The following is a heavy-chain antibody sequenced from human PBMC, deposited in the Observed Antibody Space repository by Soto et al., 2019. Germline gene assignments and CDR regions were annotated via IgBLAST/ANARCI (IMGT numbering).Heavy chain of an antibody. V-gene: IGHV4-39*01. D-gene: IGHD2-21*02. CDR3: ARAYCGGDCYPTGAFDI. Sequence: SETLSLTCTVSGGSISSRSYYWGLIRQPPGKGLEWIGSIYYGGNTYYNPSLKSRVTISVGTSKNQFSLKLNSVTAGDTAVYYCARAYCGGDCYPTGAFDIWGQGTMVTVSS. J-gene: IGHJ3*02. CDR2: IYYGGNT. CDR1: GGSISSRSYY.